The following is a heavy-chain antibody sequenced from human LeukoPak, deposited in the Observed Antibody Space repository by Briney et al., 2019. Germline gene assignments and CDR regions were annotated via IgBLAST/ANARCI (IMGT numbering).Heavy chain of an antibody. J-gene: IGHJ4*02. CDR3: ATADWESFYFDS. Sequence: PSETLSLTCTVSGGSVSRGGYYWNWIRQHPGKGLEWIGFTSYSEGTYYNPSLMSRITISVDRSQNQFSLKMRDVTAADTAVYFCATADWESFYFDSWGRGALVAVSS. V-gene: IGHV4-31*03. CDR1: GGSVSRGGYY. D-gene: IGHD1-26*01. CDR2: TSYSEGT.